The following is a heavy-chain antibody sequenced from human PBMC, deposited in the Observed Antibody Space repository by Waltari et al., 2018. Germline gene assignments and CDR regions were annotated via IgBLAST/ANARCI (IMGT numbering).Heavy chain of an antibody. V-gene: IGHV3-7*01. J-gene: IGHJ4*02. D-gene: IGHD5-18*01. CDR1: GFTFSSYW. CDR2: IKQNGSEK. Sequence: EVQLVESGGGLVQPGGSLRLSCAASGFTFSSYWMSWVRQAPGNGVEGVCKIKQNGSEKYYVDSVKGRFTISRDNAKNSLYLQMNSLRAEDTAVYYCARVGKWLPDYWGQGTLVTVSS. CDR3: ARVGKWLPDY.